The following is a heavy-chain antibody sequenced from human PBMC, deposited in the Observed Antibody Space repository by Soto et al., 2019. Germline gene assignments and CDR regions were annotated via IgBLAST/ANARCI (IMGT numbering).Heavy chain of an antibody. CDR2: IWYDGSNK. J-gene: IGHJ6*03. Sequence: GGSLRLSCAASGFTFSSYGMHWVRQAPGKGLEWVAVIWYDGSNKYYADSVKGRFTISRDNSRNTLYLQMNSLRAEDTAVYYCARKCYGDWLPASNYMDVWGKGTTVTVSS. CDR1: GFTFSSYG. CDR3: ARKCYGDWLPASNYMDV. V-gene: IGHV3-33*01. D-gene: IGHD4-17*01.